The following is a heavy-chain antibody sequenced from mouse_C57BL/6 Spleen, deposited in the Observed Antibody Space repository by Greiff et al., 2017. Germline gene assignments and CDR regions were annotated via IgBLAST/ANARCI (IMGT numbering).Heavy chain of an antibody. D-gene: IGHD1-1*01. Sequence: QVQLQQPGAELVKPGASVKLSCKASGYTFTSYWMQWVKQRPGQGLEWIGEIDPSDSYTNYNQKFKGKAILTADKSSSTAYMELRSLTSEDSAVYYCTRDYYGSSYYWYFDVWGTGTTVTVSS. V-gene: IGHV1-50*01. J-gene: IGHJ1*03. CDR2: IDPSDSYT. CDR3: TRDYYGSSYYWYFDV. CDR1: GYTFTSYW.